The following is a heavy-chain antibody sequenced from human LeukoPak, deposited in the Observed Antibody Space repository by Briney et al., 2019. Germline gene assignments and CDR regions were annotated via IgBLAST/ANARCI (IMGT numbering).Heavy chain of an antibody. CDR2: ISYDGSNK. V-gene: IGHV3-30*18. CDR3: AKEGVEYSYGYYFDY. CDR1: GFTFSSYG. J-gene: IGHJ4*02. D-gene: IGHD5-18*01. Sequence: PGGSLRLSCAASGFTFSSYGMHWVRQAPGKGLEWVAGISYDGSNKYYADSVKGRFTISRDNSKNTLYLQMNSLRAEDTAVYYCAKEGVEYSYGYYFDYWGQGTLVTVSS.